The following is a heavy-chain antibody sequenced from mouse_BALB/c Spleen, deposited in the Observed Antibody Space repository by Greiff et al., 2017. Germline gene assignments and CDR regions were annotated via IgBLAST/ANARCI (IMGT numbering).Heavy chain of an antibody. D-gene: IGHD2-1*01. J-gene: IGHJ4*01. CDR1: GYTFTSYW. CDR2: IYPGDGDT. CDR3: ASGSYGNYVMDY. V-gene: IGHV1-87*01. Sequence: QVQLQQSGAELARPGASVKLSCKASGYTFTSYWMQWVKQRPGQGLEWIGAIYPGDGDTRYTQKFKGKATLTVDKSSSTAYMQLSSPTSEDSAVYYCASGSYGNYVMDYWGQGTSVTVSS.